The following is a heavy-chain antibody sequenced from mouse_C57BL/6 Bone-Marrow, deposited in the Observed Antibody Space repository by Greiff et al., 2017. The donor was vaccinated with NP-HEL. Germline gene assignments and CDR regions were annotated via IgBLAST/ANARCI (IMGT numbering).Heavy chain of an antibody. D-gene: IGHD3-2*02. J-gene: IGHJ4*01. CDR3: ARHSSGYYYAMDY. V-gene: IGHV5-15*01. CDR1: GFTFSDYG. Sequence: EVQLVESGGGLVQPGGSLKLSCAASGFTFSDYGMAWFRQAPRKGPEWVAFISNLAYSIYYADTVTGRFTISRENAKNTLYLEMSSLRSEDTTMYYCARHSSGYYYAMDYWGQGTSVTVSS. CDR2: ISNLAYSI.